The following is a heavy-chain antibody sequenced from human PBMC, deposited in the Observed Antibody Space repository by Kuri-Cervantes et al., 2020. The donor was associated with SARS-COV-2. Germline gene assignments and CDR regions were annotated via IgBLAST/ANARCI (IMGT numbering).Heavy chain of an antibody. V-gene: IGHV3-74*01. D-gene: IGHD1-1*01. CDR2: INPDGSYT. CDR1: GFTFSGHW. J-gene: IGHJ4*02. Sequence: GASLKISCAASGFTFSGHWIHWVRRAPGKGLVWVSRINPDGSYTNNADSVKGRFTLSRDNAKNMLFLQMNSLRAEDTAVYYCVRDGDHWNFDYWGQGTLVTVSS. CDR3: VRDGDHWNFDY.